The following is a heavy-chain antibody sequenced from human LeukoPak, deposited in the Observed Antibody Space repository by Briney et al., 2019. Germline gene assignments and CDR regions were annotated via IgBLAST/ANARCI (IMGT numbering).Heavy chain of an antibody. CDR3: AKDTTGGWSGYFDS. J-gene: IGHJ4*02. CDR2: IWHDGSAE. V-gene: IGHV3-33*06. CDR1: GFTLSGYG. Sequence: GGSLRLSCAASGFTLSGYGIHWVRQAPGKGLEWVAVIWHDGSAEFYVDSVKGRFRISRDDSKNTVYLQMNSLIAEDTARYYCAKDTTGGWSGYFDSWGQGTLVSVSS. D-gene: IGHD6-19*01.